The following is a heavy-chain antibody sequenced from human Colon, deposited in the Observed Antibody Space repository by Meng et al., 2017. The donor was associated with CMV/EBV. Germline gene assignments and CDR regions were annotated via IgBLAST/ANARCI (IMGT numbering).Heavy chain of an antibody. D-gene: IGHD3-10*01. CDR1: GFTFDDYG. Sequence: GESLKISCAASGFTFDDYGMSWVRQAPGKGLVWVSRLNSDGSSTSYADSVKGRFTISRDNAKNTLYLQMNSLRADDTAVYFCARGSGRYYYGSGSYLPLYYYYGMDVWGQGTTVTVSS. CDR3: ARGSGRYYYGSGSYLPLYYYYGMDV. CDR2: LNSDGSST. J-gene: IGHJ6*02. V-gene: IGHV3-74*01.